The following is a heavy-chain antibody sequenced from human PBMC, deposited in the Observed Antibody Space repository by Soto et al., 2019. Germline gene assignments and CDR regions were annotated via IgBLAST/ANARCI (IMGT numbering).Heavy chain of an antibody. CDR1: GFTIGDYW. Sequence: PGGSLRLSCAASGFTIGDYWMSWVRQAPGKGLEWVANIKQDGSEKYYVDSVKGRFTISRDSAKNSLYLQMNSLRGEDTAVYYCASLPGYLQYLNWFDPWGQGTLVTVSS. V-gene: IGHV3-7*01. D-gene: IGHD3-9*01. CDR3: ASLPGYLQYLNWFDP. J-gene: IGHJ5*02. CDR2: IKQDGSEK.